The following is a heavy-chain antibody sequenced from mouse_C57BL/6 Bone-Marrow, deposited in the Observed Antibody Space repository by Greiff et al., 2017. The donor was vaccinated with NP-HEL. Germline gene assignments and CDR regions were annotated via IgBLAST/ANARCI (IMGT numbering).Heavy chain of an antibody. CDR3: AREELRQYYYAMDY. V-gene: IGHV1-69*01. CDR2: IDPSDSYT. CDR1: GYTFTSYW. D-gene: IGHD3-2*02. J-gene: IGHJ4*01. Sequence: VQLQQPGAELVMPGASVKLSCKASGYTFTSYWMHWVKQRPGQGLEWIGEIDPSDSYTNYNQKFKGKSTLTVDKSSSTAYMQLSSLTSEDSAVYYCAREELRQYYYAMDYWGQGTSVTVSS.